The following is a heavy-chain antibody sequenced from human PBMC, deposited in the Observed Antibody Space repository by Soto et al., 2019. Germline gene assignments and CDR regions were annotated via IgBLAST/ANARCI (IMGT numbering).Heavy chain of an antibody. V-gene: IGHV4-59*08. CDR2: IYYSGST. J-gene: IGHJ6*03. CDR1: GGSISSYY. Sequence: SETLSLTCTVSGGSISSYYWSWIRQPPGKGLEWIGYIYYSGSTNYNPSLKSRVTISVDTSKNQFSLKLSSVTAADTAVYYCARASDYGDSYYYYYYLAVWGKGTTVTVSS. CDR3: ARASDYGDSYYYYYYLAV. D-gene: IGHD4-17*01.